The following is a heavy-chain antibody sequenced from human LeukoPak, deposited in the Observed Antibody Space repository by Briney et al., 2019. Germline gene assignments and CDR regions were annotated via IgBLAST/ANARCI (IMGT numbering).Heavy chain of an antibody. V-gene: IGHV3-30-3*01. CDR2: ISYDGSNK. Sequence: TGGSLRLSCAASGFTFSSYAMHWVRQAPGKGLEWVAVISYDGSNKYYADSVKGRFTISRDNSKNTLYLQMNSLRAEDTAVYYCAKDRYSSSSYGIEYWGQGTLVTVSS. J-gene: IGHJ4*02. CDR3: AKDRYSSSSYGIEY. CDR1: GFTFSSYA. D-gene: IGHD6-13*01.